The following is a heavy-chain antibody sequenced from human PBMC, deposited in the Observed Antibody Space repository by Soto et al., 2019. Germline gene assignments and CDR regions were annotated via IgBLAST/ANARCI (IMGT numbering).Heavy chain of an antibody. D-gene: IGHD4-4*01. V-gene: IGHV3-7*01. Sequence: EVQLVESGGGVVQPGGSLRLSCTASGFTFSDSWMTWVRQAPGKRLEWVARIKPDESEKKYADSVKGRFSISRDNAKNSMYLQMDSLRGEDTAVYYCVRGGSNYDSWGQGTLVTVSS. CDR1: GFTFSDSW. J-gene: IGHJ5*02. CDR2: IKPDESEK. CDR3: VRGGSNYDS.